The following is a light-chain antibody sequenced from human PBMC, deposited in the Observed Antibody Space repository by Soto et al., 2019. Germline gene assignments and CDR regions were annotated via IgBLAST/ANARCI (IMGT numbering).Light chain of an antibody. Sequence: DIQMTQSPSSLSASVGDRVTIACRTSQSIRNNLNWYQQKPGKAPKLLIYAAFSLQSGVPSRFSGSGSGTEFTLTISSLQAEDFATYYCQQSYSTPRTFGQGTKVEIK. J-gene: IGKJ1*01. V-gene: IGKV1-39*01. CDR2: AAF. CDR3: QQSYSTPRT. CDR1: QSIRNN.